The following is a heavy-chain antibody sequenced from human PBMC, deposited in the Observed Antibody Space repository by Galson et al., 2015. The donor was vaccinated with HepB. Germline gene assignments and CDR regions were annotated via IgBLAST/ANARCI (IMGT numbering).Heavy chain of an antibody. V-gene: IGHV3-53*01. CDR2: IYSDGST. CDR1: GFTVRSNY. D-gene: IGHD6-13*01. CDR3: ARDRRGQLAPDDAFDI. J-gene: IGHJ3*02. Sequence: SLRLSCAASGFTVRSNYMSWVRQAPGEGLEWVSVIYSDGSTYYADSVKGRFTISRDNSKNTLYLQMNSLRAEDTAVYYCARDRRGQLAPDDAFDIWGQGTMVTVSS.